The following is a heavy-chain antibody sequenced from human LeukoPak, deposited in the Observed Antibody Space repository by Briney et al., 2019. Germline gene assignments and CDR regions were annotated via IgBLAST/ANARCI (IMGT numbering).Heavy chain of an antibody. D-gene: IGHD3-22*01. J-gene: IGHJ4*02. CDR1: GFTFSSYA. CDR2: ISGSGGST. CDR3: AKAKGFHYYDTSGYYSDY. Sequence: GGSLRLSCAASGFTFSSYAMTWVRQAPGKGLEWVSAISGSGGSTYCADSVQGRFTISRDNSKNTLYLQMNSLRAEDTAVYYCAKAKGFHYYDTSGYYSDYWGQGTLVTVSS. V-gene: IGHV3-23*01.